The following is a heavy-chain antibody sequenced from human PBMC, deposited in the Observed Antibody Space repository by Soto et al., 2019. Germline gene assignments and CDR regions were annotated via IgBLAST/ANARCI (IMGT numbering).Heavy chain of an antibody. Sequence: PGGSLRLSCAASGFTFRSFTMNWVRQAPGKGLEWVSTISSNSAYIYYTDARRGRFTITRDNAKNSLHLQMNSLRAEDTAVYYCTRDASRDSSARGWFDPWGPGTLVTVSS. D-gene: IGHD6-13*01. CDR3: TRDASRDSSARGWFDP. V-gene: IGHV3-21*01. CDR2: ISSNSAYI. J-gene: IGHJ5*02. CDR1: GFTFRSFT.